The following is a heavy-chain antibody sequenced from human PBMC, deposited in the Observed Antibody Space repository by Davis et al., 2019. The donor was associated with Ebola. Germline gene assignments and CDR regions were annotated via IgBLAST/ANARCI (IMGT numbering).Heavy chain of an antibody. CDR1: GGTFSSYA. CDR3: AKDRYYTNSPLYFESET. V-gene: IGHV1-69*13. Sequence: SVKVSCKASGGTFSSYAISWVRQAPGQGLKWVGGILPIFDTATYAHNFQDRVTITADESRITAYLELSSLRSEDTAVYYCAKDRYYTNSPLYFESETWGQGTLVTVSS. J-gene: IGHJ4*02. CDR2: ILPIFDTA. D-gene: IGHD3-3*01.